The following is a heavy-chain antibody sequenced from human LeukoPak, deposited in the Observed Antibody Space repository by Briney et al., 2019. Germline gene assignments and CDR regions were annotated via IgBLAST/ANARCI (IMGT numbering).Heavy chain of an antibody. CDR3: ARDSSSFYTFDY. Sequence: AASVKVSCMASGYTFTVYYMHWVREAPGQGLGWMGWINPNSGGTNYAQKFQGWVTMTRDTSISTACMELSRLRSDATAVYYCARDSSSFYTFDYSGQGSLVTASS. V-gene: IGHV1-2*04. CDR1: GYTFTVYY. CDR2: INPNSGGT. J-gene: IGHJ4*02. D-gene: IGHD2-15*01.